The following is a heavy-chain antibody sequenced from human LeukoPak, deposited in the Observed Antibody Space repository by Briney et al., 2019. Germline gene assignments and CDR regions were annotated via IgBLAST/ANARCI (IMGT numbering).Heavy chain of an antibody. CDR2: IKKDGEEK. CDR1: GFSLSGSV. CDR3: ARDPYYDGPSFGAFDI. D-gene: IGHD3-22*01. V-gene: IGHV3-7*01. J-gene: IGHJ3*02. Sequence: GGSLSLSCAAPGFSLSGSVMSCGCQAPGKGLECGAHIKKDGEEKVYVDSVKGRFTISRDNAMNSLYLQMNTLRAEDTAVYYCARDPYYDGPSFGAFDIWAKGQLSPSLQ.